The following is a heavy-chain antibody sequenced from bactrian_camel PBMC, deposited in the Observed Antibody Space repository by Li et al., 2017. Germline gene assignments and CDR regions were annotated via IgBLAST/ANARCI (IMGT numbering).Heavy chain of an antibody. CDR2: IEGDGTT. J-gene: IGHJ4*01. D-gene: IGHD1*01. CDR1: GFDISRYA. Sequence: HVQLVESGGGSVQAGATLKLSCATSGFDISRYAMAWFRQGSGEGVVGREGVAAIEGDGTTPYADSVKGRFTLSQDTAKNTMYLQMDCLLPDDTAMYYCVADWRDNCASYPDMVSWRYRGLGTQVTVS. CDR3: VADWRDNCASYPDMVSWRY. V-gene: IGHV3S9*01.